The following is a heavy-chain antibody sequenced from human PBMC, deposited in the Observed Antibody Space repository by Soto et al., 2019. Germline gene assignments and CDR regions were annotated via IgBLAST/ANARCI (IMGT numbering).Heavy chain of an antibody. CDR2: IYGSGNT. V-gene: IGHV4-4*07. D-gene: IGHD1-1*01. J-gene: IGHJ2*01. CDR1: GGSISGAY. CDR3: GRDPPGPTTGGAPVYFDR. Sequence: SETLSLTCTVSGGSISGAYWSWVRQPAGKGLEWIGRIYGSGNTNYNPSLKSRVAMSVDTSNNQFSLKLRSLTAADTAVYYCGRDPPGPTTGGAPVYFDRWGRGTLVTESS.